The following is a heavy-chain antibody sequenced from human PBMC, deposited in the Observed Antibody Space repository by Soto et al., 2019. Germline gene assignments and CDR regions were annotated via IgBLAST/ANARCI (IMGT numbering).Heavy chain of an antibody. D-gene: IGHD3-22*01. CDR3: ARTYYYDSSGYSSFDF. Sequence: QVQLVQSGAEVKKPGASVKVSCKTSGYTFTSYGISWVRQAPGQGREWMGWISAYNGNTNYAQNLQGRVTMTTDTSTSTDYMELRSLRSDETAVYYCARTYYYDSSGYSSFDFWGQGTLVTVSS. CDR2: ISAYNGNT. V-gene: IGHV1-18*01. CDR1: GYTFTSYG. J-gene: IGHJ4*02.